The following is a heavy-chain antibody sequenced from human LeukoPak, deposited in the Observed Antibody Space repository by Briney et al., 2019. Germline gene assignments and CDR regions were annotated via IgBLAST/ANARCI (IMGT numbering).Heavy chain of an antibody. J-gene: IGHJ5*02. V-gene: IGHV4-39*01. CDR3: ARLNKPGWFDP. CDR2: IFYTGST. CDR1: GGSISSSNYY. Sequence: SETLSLTCTVSGGSISSSNYYWAWIRQPPGKGLEWIANIFYTGSTYYNPSLKSRVTISVDTSKNQFSLRLSSVTAADTAVYYCARLNKPGWFDPWGQGTLVTVSS. D-gene: IGHD1-14*01.